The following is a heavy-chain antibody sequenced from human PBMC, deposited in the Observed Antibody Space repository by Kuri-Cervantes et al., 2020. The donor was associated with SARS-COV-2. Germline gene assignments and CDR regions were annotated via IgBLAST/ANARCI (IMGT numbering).Heavy chain of an antibody. CDR2: INHSGST. V-gene: IGHV4-38-2*01. CDR1: GYSISSGYY. Sequence: SETLSLTCAVSGYSISSGYYWGWIRQPPGKGLEWIGEINHSGSTNYNPSLKSQVTISLDTSKNQVSLRLTSATAADTAVYYCGRVSWIQLWRRYSDSWGQGALVTVSS. J-gene: IGHJ4*02. CDR3: GRVSWIQLWRRYSDS. D-gene: IGHD5-18*01.